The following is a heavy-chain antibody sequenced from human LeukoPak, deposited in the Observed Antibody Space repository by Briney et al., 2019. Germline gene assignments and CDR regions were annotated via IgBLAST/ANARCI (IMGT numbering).Heavy chain of an antibody. J-gene: IGHJ4*02. Sequence: PGGSLRLSCAASGFTFSSNWMNWVRQAPGKGLEWVANIKQDGSERYYVDSVKGRFTISRDNAKNSLYLQMNSLRAEDTAVYYCARDRNILLWFGEFDYWGQGTLVTVSS. D-gene: IGHD3-10*01. V-gene: IGHV3-7*01. CDR1: GFTFSSNW. CDR3: ARDRNILLWFGEFDY. CDR2: IKQDGSER.